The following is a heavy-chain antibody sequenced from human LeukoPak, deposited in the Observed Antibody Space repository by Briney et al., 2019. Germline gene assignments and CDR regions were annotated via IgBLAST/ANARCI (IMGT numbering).Heavy chain of an antibody. J-gene: IGHJ5*02. D-gene: IGHD2-8*01. CDR1: GFTFSDSA. CDR3: TTPNEGNWFDP. V-gene: IGHV3-73*01. CDR2: IRDKGYGHAT. Sequence: GGSLRLSCEASGFTFSDSAIHWVRQASGKGLEWVGRIRDKGYGHATAYAASVKGRFTLSRDDSRNTAYLQMNSLKTEDTALYYCTTPNEGNWFDPWGQGTLVTVSS.